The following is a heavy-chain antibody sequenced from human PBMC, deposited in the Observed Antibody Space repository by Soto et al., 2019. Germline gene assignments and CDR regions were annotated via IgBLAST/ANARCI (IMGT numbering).Heavy chain of an antibody. CDR2: IYYSGST. CDR3: ARDLQGTDPYYYGMDV. D-gene: IGHD4-4*01. J-gene: IGHJ6*04. Sequence: SETLSLTCTVSGGSISSYYWSWIRQPPGKGLEWIGYIYYSGSTNYNPSLKSRVTISVDTSKNQFSLKLSSVTAADTAVYYCARDLQGTDPYYYGMDVWGKGTTVTVSS. CDR1: GGSISSYY. V-gene: IGHV4-59*01.